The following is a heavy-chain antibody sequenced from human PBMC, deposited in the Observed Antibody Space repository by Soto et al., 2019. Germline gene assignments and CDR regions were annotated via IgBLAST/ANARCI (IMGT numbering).Heavy chain of an antibody. CDR2: IRSKAYGGTT. Sequence: GGALRLSCTASGFTFGDYSMSWFRQAPGKGLEWVGFIRSKAYGGTTEYAASVKGRFTISRDDSKSIAYLQMNSLKTEDTAVYYCSIAAAGTLIHWFDPWGQGTLVTVSS. CDR1: GFTFGDYS. V-gene: IGHV3-49*03. J-gene: IGHJ5*02. CDR3: SIAAAGTLIHWFDP. D-gene: IGHD6-13*01.